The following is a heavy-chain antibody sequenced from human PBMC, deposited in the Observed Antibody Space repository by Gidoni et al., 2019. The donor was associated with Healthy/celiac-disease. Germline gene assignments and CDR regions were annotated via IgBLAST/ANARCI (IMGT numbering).Heavy chain of an antibody. CDR3: ARETNGAFDI. CDR1: GGSISSYY. J-gene: IGHJ3*02. V-gene: IGHV4-59*12. Sequence: QVQLQESGPGLVKPSETLSLTCTVSGGSISSYYWSWLRQPPGKGLEWIGYIYYSGSTNYNPSLKSRVTISVDTSKNQFSLKLSSVTAADTAVYYCARETNGAFDIWGQGTMVTVSS. CDR2: IYYSGST.